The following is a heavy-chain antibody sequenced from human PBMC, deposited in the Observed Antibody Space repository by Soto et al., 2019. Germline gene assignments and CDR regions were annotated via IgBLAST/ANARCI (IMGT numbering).Heavy chain of an antibody. CDR3: ARTYTSGRYSFDY. J-gene: IGHJ4*02. CDR2: ISAYNGNT. V-gene: IGHV1-18*01. D-gene: IGHD6-19*01. CDR1: GYTFTNYD. Sequence: QVQLVQSGAEVKKPGASVKVSCKTSGYTFTNYDISWVRQAPGQGLEWLGWISAYNGNTNYAQKFQGRVTMTTDTSTRTAYMELTSLRSDDTAVYYCARTYTSGRYSFDYWGQGTLVTVSS.